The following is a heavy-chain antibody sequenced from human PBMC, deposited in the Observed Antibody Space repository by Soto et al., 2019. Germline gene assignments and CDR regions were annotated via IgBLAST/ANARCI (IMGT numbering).Heavy chain of an antibody. Sequence: ASVKVSCKASGYTFTSYGISWVRQAPGQGLEWMGWISAYNGNTNYAQKLQGRVTMTTDTSTSTAYMELRSLRSDDTAVYYCARVLYSSSWYRGSNLNWFDPWGQGTLVTVSS. CDR3: ARVLYSSSWYRGSNLNWFDP. D-gene: IGHD6-13*01. CDR1: GYTFTSYG. J-gene: IGHJ5*02. V-gene: IGHV1-18*01. CDR2: ISAYNGNT.